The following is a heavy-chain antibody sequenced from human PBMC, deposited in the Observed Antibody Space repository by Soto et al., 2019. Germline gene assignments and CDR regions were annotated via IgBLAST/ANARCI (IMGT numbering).Heavy chain of an antibody. CDR2: INHSGST. V-gene: IGHV4-34*01. CDR1: GGSFSGYY. CDR3: ARESSFYYYDSSGYYPAY. D-gene: IGHD3-22*01. J-gene: IGHJ4*02. Sequence: SETLSLTCAVYGGSFSGYYWSWIRQPPGKGLEWIGEINHSGSTNYNPSLKSRVTISVDTSKNQFSLKLSSVTAADTAVYYCARESSFYYYDSSGYYPAYRGQGTLVTVSS.